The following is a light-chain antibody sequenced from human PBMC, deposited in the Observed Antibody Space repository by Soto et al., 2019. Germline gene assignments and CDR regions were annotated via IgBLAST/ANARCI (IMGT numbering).Light chain of an antibody. Sequence: QSALTQPRSVSGSPGQSVTISCTGTSTDVGGYNYVSWYQQHPGKVPKLMLYDVSKRPSGVPDRFSGSKSGNTASLTISGLQAGDEAVYYGCSYACRITLHVFGRGTMVTV. CDR3: CSYACRITLHV. CDR2: DVS. CDR1: STDVGGYNY. J-gene: IGLJ1*01. V-gene: IGLV2-11*01.